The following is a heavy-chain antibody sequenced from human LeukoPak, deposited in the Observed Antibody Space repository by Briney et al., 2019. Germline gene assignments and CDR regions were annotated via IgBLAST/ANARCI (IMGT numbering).Heavy chain of an antibody. V-gene: IGHV4-4*08. CDR2: IHSGGST. CDR3: ARRRGNFGEGEFDY. CDR1: GVSISGFY. Sequence: SETLSLTCSASGVSISGFYWNWIRQPPQKGPEWVGYIHSGGSTASNPSLRSQITFSIDTSKNQVSLRLTSVTATDTAVYYCARRRGNFGEGEFDYWGQGIPVTVST. J-gene: IGHJ4*02. D-gene: IGHD4-17*01.